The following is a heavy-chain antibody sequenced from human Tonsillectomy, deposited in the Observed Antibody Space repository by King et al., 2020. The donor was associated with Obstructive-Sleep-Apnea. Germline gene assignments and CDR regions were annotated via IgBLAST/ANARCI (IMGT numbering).Heavy chain of an antibody. V-gene: IGHV3-7*03. CDR1: GFTFSNYW. D-gene: IGHD5-24*01. CDR2: IKQDGIEN. Sequence: LVVSWVGLVQAGGSLRLSCAASGFTFSNYWMSWVRQAPGQGLAWVANIKQDGIENNYVESVKGRFTISRDNAKNSLYLPMNSLRVEDTAVYYCVRDKWLVTPDAFDMWGQGTKVTAAS. CDR3: VRDKWLVTPDAFDM. J-gene: IGHJ3*02.